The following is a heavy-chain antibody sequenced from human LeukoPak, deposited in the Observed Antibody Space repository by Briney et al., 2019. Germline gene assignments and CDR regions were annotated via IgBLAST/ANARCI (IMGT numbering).Heavy chain of an antibody. J-gene: IGHJ6*03. D-gene: IGHD4-17*01. CDR1: GDSISSSTDY. CDR2: FYYNKYS. V-gene: IGHV4-39*02. CDR3: ARALHGDFVFYVDV. Sequence: PSETLSLTCTVSGDSISSSTDYWDWIRQPPGKGLEWIGNFYYNKYSHYNPSLKSRVTISVDTSKNQFSLKLTSLTAADTAVYYCARALHGDFVFYVDVWGKGTTVTVSS.